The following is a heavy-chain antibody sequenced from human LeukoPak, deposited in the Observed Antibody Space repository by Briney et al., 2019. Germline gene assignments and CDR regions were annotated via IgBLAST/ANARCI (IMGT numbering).Heavy chain of an antibody. J-gene: IGHJ4*02. CDR2: IYYSGSA. CDR1: GGSISSADFY. Sequence: SQTLSLTCAVSGGSISSADFYWSWIRQHPGKGLEWIGFIYYSGSAYYNPSLKSRVTISVDTSKNQFSLKLSSVTAADTAVYYCARGSQSLGYCSGGSCRAKIFDYWGQGTLVTVSS. D-gene: IGHD2-15*01. CDR3: ARGSQSLGYCSGGSCRAKIFDY. V-gene: IGHV4-31*11.